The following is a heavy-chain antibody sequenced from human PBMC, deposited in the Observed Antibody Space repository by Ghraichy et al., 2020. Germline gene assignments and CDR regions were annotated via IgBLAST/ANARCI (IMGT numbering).Heavy chain of an antibody. D-gene: IGHD6-19*01. CDR3: AKASGGAVAASHYYYYGMDV. J-gene: IGHJ6*02. CDR1: GFTFSSYA. V-gene: IGHV3-23*01. Sequence: GGSLRLSCAASGFTFSSYAMSWVRQAPGKGLEWVSAISGSGGSTYYADSVKGRFTISRDNSKNTLYLQMNSLRAEDTAIYYCAKASGGAVAASHYYYYGMDVWGQGTTVTVSS. CDR2: ISGSGGST.